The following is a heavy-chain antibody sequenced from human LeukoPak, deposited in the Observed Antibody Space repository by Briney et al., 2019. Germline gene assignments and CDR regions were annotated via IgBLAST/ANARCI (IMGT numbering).Heavy chain of an antibody. CDR1: GFTFSGSA. D-gene: IGHD4-23*01. Sequence: GGSLRLSCAASGFTFSGSAMHWVRQASGKGLEWVGRIRSKANSYATAYAASVKGRFTISSDDSKNTAYLQMNSLKTEDTAVYYCARSYGGNSGVWFDPWGQGTLVTVSS. CDR3: ARSYGGNSGVWFDP. CDR2: IRSKANSYAT. V-gene: IGHV3-73*01. J-gene: IGHJ5*02.